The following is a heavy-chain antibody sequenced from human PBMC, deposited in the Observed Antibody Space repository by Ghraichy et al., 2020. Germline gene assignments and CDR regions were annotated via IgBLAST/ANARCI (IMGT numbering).Heavy chain of an antibody. CDR3: ARGPIFDSSWQEPKYYYYYGMDV. CDR2: IYYSGST. D-gene: IGHD6-13*01. CDR1: GGSISSYY. Sequence: SQTLSLTCTVSGGSISSYYWSWIRQPPGKGLEWIGYIYYSGSTNYNPSLKSRVTISVDTSKNQFSLKLSSVTAADTAVYYCARGPIFDSSWQEPKYYYYYGMDVWGQGTTVTVSS. V-gene: IGHV4-59*01. J-gene: IGHJ6*02.